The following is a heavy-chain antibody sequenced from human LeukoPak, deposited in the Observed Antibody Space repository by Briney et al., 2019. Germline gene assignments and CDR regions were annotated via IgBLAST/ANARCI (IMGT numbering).Heavy chain of an antibody. CDR2: IHYSGNT. CDR1: GGSTSSSNYY. Sequence: SETLSLTCTVSGGSTSSSNYYWGWIHQPPGKGLEWIGGIHYSGNTYYNPSLKSRVTISIDTSKNQFSLKLSSVTAADTAVYYCARLGAGPTYYDFWSGYSSFYFDYWGQGTLVTVSS. D-gene: IGHD3-3*01. V-gene: IGHV4-39*01. J-gene: IGHJ4*02. CDR3: ARLGAGPTYYDFWSGYSSFYFDY.